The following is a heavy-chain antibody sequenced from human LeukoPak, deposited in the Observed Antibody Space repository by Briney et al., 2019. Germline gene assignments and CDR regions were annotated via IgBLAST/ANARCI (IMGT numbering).Heavy chain of an antibody. Sequence: GGSLRLSCTASGFTFSDYDMSWVRQAPGKGLEWVAFIRSKAYGGNTEYAASVKGRFTISRDDSKSIAYLQMNSLKTEDTAVYYCTRDRRLRYRYYFDYWGQGTLVTVSS. CDR2: IRSKAYGGNT. D-gene: IGHD5-12*01. CDR1: GFTFSDYD. V-gene: IGHV3-49*04. J-gene: IGHJ4*02. CDR3: TRDRRLRYRYYFDY.